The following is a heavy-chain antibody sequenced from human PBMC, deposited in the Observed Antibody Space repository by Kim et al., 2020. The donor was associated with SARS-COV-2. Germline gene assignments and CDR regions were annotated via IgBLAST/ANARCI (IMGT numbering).Heavy chain of an antibody. Sequence: SVKVSCKASGGTFSSYAISWVRQAPGQGLEWMGGIIPIFGTANYAQKFQGRVTITADESTSTAYMELSSLRSEDTAVYYCARAGYCSGGSCYRPVFDPWGQGTLVTVSS. CDR1: GGTFSSYA. J-gene: IGHJ5*02. V-gene: IGHV1-69*13. CDR2: IIPIFGTA. CDR3: ARAGYCSGGSCYRPVFDP. D-gene: IGHD2-15*01.